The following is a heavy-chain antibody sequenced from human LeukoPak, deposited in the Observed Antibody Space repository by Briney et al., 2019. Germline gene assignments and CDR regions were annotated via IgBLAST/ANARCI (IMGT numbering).Heavy chain of an antibody. Sequence: SETLSLTGIASGGSITSYYWSWIRQPPGKGLEWIGYIYDTGNTNYNPSLRSRVTISVGTSKDQFSLRLSSVTAPDTAVYYCARARVRNYSFDSDGSYTSDWIFDLWGRGTLVTVSS. CDR2: IYDTGNT. CDR1: GGSITSYY. CDR3: ARARVRNYSFDSDGSYTSDWIFDL. J-gene: IGHJ2*01. D-gene: IGHD3-22*01. V-gene: IGHV4-59*01.